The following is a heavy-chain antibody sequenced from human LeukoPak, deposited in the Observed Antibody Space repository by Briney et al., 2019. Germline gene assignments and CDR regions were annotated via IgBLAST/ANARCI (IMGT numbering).Heavy chain of an antibody. CDR1: GFTFTSFA. Sequence: PGGSLRLSCAASGFTFTSFAMHWGRQAPGKGLEWVSVISYDAGNRFCADSVQGRFTISRDNSKDTLFLQMNSLGAEDTAIFYCARARSVGPPTGFDYWGQGTLVTVYS. J-gene: IGHJ4*02. V-gene: IGHV3-30-3*01. CDR2: ISYDAGNR. D-gene: IGHD4-23*01. CDR3: ARARSVGPPTGFDY.